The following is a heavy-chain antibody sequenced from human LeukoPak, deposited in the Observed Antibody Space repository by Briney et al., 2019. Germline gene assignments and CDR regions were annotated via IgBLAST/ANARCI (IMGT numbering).Heavy chain of an antibody. CDR2: INPNSGGT. V-gene: IGHV1-2*02. CDR1: GYTFTGYY. Sequence: ASVKVSCKASGYTFTGYYMHWVRQAPGQGLEWMGWINPNSGGTNYAQKFQGRVTTTRGTSISTAYMELSRLRSDDTAVYYCARDQNIVLMVYAIYWGQGTLVTVSS. J-gene: IGHJ4*02. CDR3: ARDQNIVLMVYAIY. D-gene: IGHD2-8*01.